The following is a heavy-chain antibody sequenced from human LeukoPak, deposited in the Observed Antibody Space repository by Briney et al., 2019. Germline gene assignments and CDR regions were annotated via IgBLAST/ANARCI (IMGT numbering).Heavy chain of an antibody. D-gene: IGHD3-16*02. CDR2: ISYDGSNK. CDR1: GFTFSSYS. Sequence: HPGGSLRLSCAASGFTFSSYSMDWVRQAPGKGLEWVAVISYDGSNKYYADSVKGRFTISRDNSKNTLYLQMNSLRAEDTAVYYCAKRHAFGGVIVNDAFDIWGQGTMVTVSS. J-gene: IGHJ3*02. V-gene: IGHV3-30*18. CDR3: AKRHAFGGVIVNDAFDI.